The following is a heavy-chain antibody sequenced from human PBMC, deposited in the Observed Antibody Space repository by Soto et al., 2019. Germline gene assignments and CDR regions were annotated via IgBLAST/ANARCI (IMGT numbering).Heavy chain of an antibody. J-gene: IGHJ4*02. D-gene: IGHD3-16*02. V-gene: IGHV4-4*02. CDR1: GGTIRSPDW. CDR3: VRDRYLHRSEVAI. Sequence: PSETLSLTCGVSGGTIRSPDWWTWVRQPPGKGLEWIGEIFQSGSTNYTPSLEGRVIMSIDTSKNQFSLNLNSVTAADTAVYYFVRDRYLHRSEVAIWGQGSLVTVSA. CDR2: IFQSGST.